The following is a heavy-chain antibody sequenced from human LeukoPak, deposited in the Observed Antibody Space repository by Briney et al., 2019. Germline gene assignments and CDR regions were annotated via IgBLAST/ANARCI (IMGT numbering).Heavy chain of an antibody. CDR2: MNPNSGNT. J-gene: IGHJ4*02. V-gene: IGHV1-8*01. Sequence: ASVKVSCKASGYTFTSYDINWVRQATGQGLEWMGWMNPNSGNTGYAQKFQGRVTMTRNSSISTAYMELSSLRSEDTAVYYCARVLHSSGWYGSDYWGQGTLVTVSS. D-gene: IGHD6-19*01. CDR3: ARVLHSSGWYGSDY. CDR1: GYTFTSYD.